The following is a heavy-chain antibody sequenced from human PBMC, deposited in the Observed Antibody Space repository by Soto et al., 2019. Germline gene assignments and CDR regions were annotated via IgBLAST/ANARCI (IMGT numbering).Heavy chain of an antibody. V-gene: IGHV3-23*01. CDR3: AKENSGYEK. D-gene: IGHD5-12*01. CDR1: AFTFSNYG. CDR2: ISSGGST. Sequence: EVQLLESGGGLVQPEGSLRLSCVASAFTFSNYGMSWVRQAPGKGLEWVSAISSGGSTFYAESVKGRFTISRDNSKNTLYLHMNTLRAEDTAVYYCAKENSGYEKWGQGTLVTVSS. J-gene: IGHJ4*02.